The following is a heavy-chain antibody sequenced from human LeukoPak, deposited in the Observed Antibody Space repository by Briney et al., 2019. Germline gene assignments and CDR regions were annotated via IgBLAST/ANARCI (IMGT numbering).Heavy chain of an antibody. D-gene: IGHD4/OR15-4a*01. J-gene: IGHJ4*02. CDR2: IKQDGTET. Sequence: GSLRLACVASGFTCSDYWMSWVRQDPGKGLEWVASIKQDGTETYNVDPVKGRFTISRDNAKNSVYLQMNSLRAEDTAVYYCARGPPYGVRTDYFEYWGPGTLVTVSS. CDR3: ARGPPYGVRTDYFEY. CDR1: GFTCSDYW. V-gene: IGHV3-7*01.